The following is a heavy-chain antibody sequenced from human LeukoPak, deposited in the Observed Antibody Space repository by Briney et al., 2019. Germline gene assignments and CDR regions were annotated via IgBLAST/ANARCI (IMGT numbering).Heavy chain of an antibody. CDR3: ARARISKNYDYVWGSYRPLDY. Sequence: ASVKVSCKASGYTFTGYYMHWVRQAPGQGLEWMGWINPNSGGTNYAQKFQGRVTMTRDTSISTAYMELSRLRSDDTAVYYCARARISKNYDYVWGSYRPLDYWGQGTLVTVSS. CDR2: INPNSGGT. D-gene: IGHD3-16*02. CDR1: GYTFTGYY. J-gene: IGHJ4*02. V-gene: IGHV1-2*02.